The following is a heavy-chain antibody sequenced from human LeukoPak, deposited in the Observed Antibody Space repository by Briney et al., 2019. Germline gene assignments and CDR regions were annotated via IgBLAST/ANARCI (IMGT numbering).Heavy chain of an antibody. CDR3: ARVRSVGGNPHAFNI. J-gene: IGHJ3*02. CDR1: GVTFSGYS. V-gene: IGHV3-21*01. CDR2: ITATSLHI. D-gene: IGHD4-23*01. Sequence: GGSLRLSCAASGVTFSGYSMNWVRQAPGKGLEWVSAITATSLHIYYADSVKGRFTISRDNAKNSLYLQMSSLRVEDTALYYCARVRSVGGNPHAFNIWGQGTMVTVSS.